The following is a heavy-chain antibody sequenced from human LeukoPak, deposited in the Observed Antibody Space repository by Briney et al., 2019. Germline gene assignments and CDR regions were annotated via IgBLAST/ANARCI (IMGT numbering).Heavy chain of an antibody. CDR1: GFTFSSYS. D-gene: IGHD3-22*01. CDR3: ARHSITYYYDSSGYYGSHDAFDI. CDR2: ISSISSYI. J-gene: IGHJ3*02. V-gene: IGHV3-21*01. Sequence: GGSLRLSCAASGFTFSSYSMNWVRQAPGKGLEWVSSISSISSYIYYAHSVKGRFTISRDNAKNSLYLQMNSLRAEDTAVYYCARHSITYYYDSSGYYGSHDAFDIWGQGTMVTVSS.